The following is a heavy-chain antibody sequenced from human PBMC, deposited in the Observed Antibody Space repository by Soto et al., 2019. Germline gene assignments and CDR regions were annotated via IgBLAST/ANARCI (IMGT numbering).Heavy chain of an antibody. J-gene: IGHJ5*01. V-gene: IGHV4-4*02. Sequence: SETLSLTCTLSGGSVRAPDWWNWVRQSPDKGLEWIAEVQISGHSNYNPSLRSRVSVSIDSSKNQFYLNLISVTAADTAIYYCARVRQGCSANNCYFDPWGQGTQVTVSS. CDR3: ARVRQGCSANNCYFDP. D-gene: IGHD1-1*01. CDR2: VQISGHS. CDR1: GGSVRAPDW.